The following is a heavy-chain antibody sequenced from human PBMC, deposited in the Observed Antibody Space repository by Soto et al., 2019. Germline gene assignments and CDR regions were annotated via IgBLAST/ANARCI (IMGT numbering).Heavy chain of an antibody. CDR3: ARDRAGIAAAGEFDY. V-gene: IGHV1-3*01. D-gene: IGHD6-13*01. Sequence: QVQLVQSGAAVKKPGASVKVSCKASGYTFTSYDMHWVRQAPGQRLEWMGWINAGNGNTKYSQKFQGRVTITRDTSACTAYMELSSLRSEDTAVYCCARDRAGIAAAGEFDYWGQGSLVTVSS. CDR1: GYTFTSYD. J-gene: IGHJ4*02. CDR2: INAGNGNT.